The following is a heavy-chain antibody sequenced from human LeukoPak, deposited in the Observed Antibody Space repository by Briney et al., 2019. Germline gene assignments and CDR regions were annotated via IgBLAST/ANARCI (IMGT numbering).Heavy chain of an antibody. Sequence: SETLSLTCAVYGGSFSGYYWSWIRQPPGKGLEWIGEINHSGSTNYNPSLKSRVTISVDTSKNQFSLKLSSVTAADTAVYYCARGHPGCSGGSCYRNWFDPWGQGTLVTVSS. D-gene: IGHD2-15*01. CDR1: GGSFSGYY. V-gene: IGHV4-34*01. CDR3: ARGHPGCSGGSCYRNWFDP. CDR2: INHSGST. J-gene: IGHJ5*02.